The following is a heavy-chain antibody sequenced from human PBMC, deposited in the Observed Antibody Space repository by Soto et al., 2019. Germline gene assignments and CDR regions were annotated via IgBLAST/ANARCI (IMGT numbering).Heavy chain of an antibody. D-gene: IGHD3-3*01. CDR2: ISYDGSNK. Sequence: GGSLRLSCAASGFTFSSYAMHWVRQAPGKGLEWVAVISYDGSNKYYADSVKGRFTISRDNSKNTLYLQMNSLRAEDTAVYYCARDDFWSGYWEGHYWGQGTLVTVSS. CDR1: GFTFSSYA. J-gene: IGHJ4*02. V-gene: IGHV3-30-3*01. CDR3: ARDDFWSGYWEGHY.